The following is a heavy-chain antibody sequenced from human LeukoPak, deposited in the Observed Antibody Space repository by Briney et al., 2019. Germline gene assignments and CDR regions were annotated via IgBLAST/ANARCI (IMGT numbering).Heavy chain of an antibody. V-gene: IGHV4-59*12. CDR1: GGSISSYY. Sequence: SETLSLTCTVSGGSISSYYWSWIRQPPGKGLEWIGYIYYSGSTNYNPSLKSRVTISVDTSKNQFSLKLSSVTAADTAVYYCARRGYYGSGSYYPSYYYYYYYMDVWGKGTTVTISS. CDR3: ARRGYYGSGSYYPSYYYYYYYMDV. CDR2: IYYSGST. D-gene: IGHD3-10*01. J-gene: IGHJ6*03.